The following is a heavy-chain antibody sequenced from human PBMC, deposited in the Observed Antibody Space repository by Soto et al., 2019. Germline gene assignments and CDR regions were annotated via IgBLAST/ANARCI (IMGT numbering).Heavy chain of an antibody. CDR3: ARDPSEGRVGNWFES. D-gene: IGHD2-15*01. CDR1: GLTFSRYG. V-gene: IGHV3-21*01. CDR2: ISISTSYV. Sequence: EVQLVESGGGLVKPGGSLRLSCAASGLTFSRYGMNWVLQAPGKGLEWVSSISISTSYVCYEYSVKGRFSVSIDNAKKIMYLEMYALRTEDTAVYYCARDPSEGRVGNWFESWGHGNLVTVSS. J-gene: IGHJ5*01.